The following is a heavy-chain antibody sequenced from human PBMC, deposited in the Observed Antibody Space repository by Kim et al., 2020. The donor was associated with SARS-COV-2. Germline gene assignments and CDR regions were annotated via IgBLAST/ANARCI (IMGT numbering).Heavy chain of an antibody. CDR3: ARDYRLPLRGYLAPLALFDY. V-gene: IGHV4-34*01. J-gene: IGHJ4*02. CDR1: GGSFSGYY. D-gene: IGHD3-9*01. Sequence: SETLSLTCAVYGGSFSGYYWSWIRQPPGKGLEWIGEINHSGSTNYNPSLKSRVTISVDTSKNQFSLKLSSVTAADTAVYYCARDYRLPLRGYLAPLALFDYWGQGTLVTVSS. CDR2: INHSGST.